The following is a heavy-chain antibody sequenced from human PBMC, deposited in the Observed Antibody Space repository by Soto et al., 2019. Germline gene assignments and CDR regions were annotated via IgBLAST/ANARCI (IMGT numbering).Heavy chain of an antibody. CDR2: IYYSGST. J-gene: IGHJ4*02. D-gene: IGHD1-26*01. CDR3: ARRYGGNLDY. V-gene: IGHV4-31*11. Sequence: ALSLTCAVSGGSISSGVYYWSWIRQHPGKGLEWIGYIYYSGSTYYNPSLKSRVTISVDTSKNQFSLKLSSVTAADTAVYYCARRYGGNLDYWGQGTLVTVPQ. CDR1: GGSISSGVYY.